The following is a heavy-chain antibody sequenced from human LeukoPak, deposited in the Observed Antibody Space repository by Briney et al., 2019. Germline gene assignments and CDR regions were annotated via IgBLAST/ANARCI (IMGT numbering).Heavy chain of an antibody. CDR1: GFTFSSYA. CDR2: VSYDGSNK. V-gene: IGHV3-30*04. CDR3: VRSYHPGGWFDP. J-gene: IGHJ5*02. Sequence: GGSLRLSCAASGFTFSSYAMHWVRQAPGKGLEWVTVVSYDGSNKYHADSVKGRFTISRDNSKNTLSLQMNSLTAEDTAVHYCVRSYHPGGWFDPWGQGTLVTVSS. D-gene: IGHD2-21*01.